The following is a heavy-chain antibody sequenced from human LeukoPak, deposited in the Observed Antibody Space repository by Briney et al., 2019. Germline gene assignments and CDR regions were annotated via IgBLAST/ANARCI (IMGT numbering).Heavy chain of an antibody. Sequence: LSLTCAVYGGSFSGYYWSWIRQPPGKGLEWVSYISSTGSTIYYADSVKGRFTISRDNAKNSLYLQMNSLSASDTPDFYCAXVGYYYDSRGYYGGGSYDYWGQGTLVTVSS. D-gene: IGHD3-22*01. CDR2: ISSTGSTI. J-gene: IGHJ4*02. CDR3: AXVGYYYDSRGYYGGGSYDY. V-gene: IGHV3-11*04. CDR1: GGSFSGYY.